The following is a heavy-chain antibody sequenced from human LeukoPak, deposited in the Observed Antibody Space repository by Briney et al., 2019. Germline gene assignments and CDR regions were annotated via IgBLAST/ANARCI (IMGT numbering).Heavy chain of an antibody. J-gene: IGHJ4*02. V-gene: IGHV1-2*02. Sequence: ASVKVSCKASGYTFTGYYMHWVRQAPGQGLEWMGWINPNSGGTNYAQKFQGRVTMTRDTSISTAYMELSRLRSDDTAVYYCAKENWVYNWKYDSSGSGINYWGQGTRVTVSS. D-gene: IGHD3-22*01. CDR2: INPNSGGT. CDR1: GYTFTGYY. CDR3: AKENWVYNWKYDSSGSGINY.